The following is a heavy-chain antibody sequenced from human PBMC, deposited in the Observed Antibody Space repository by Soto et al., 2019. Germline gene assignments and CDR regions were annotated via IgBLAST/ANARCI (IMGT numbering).Heavy chain of an antibody. V-gene: IGHV1-58*01. CDR3: AAVRTLYDFWGVHPPPHGTAV. J-gene: IGHJ6*02. D-gene: IGHD3-3*01. Sequence: SVKVSCKASGFTFTSSAVQWVRQARGQRLEWIGWIVVGSGNTNYAQKFQERVTITRDMSTSTAYMELSSLRSEDTAVYYCAAVRTLYDFWGVHPPPHGTAVWGQGTTVTVS. CDR1: GFTFTSSA. CDR2: IVVGSGNT.